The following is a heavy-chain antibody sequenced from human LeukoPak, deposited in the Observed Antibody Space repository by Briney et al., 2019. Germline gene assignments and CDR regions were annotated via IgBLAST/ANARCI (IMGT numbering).Heavy chain of an antibody. CDR2: IKQDGSEK. CDR3: ATLQNWRFDY. J-gene: IGHJ4*02. D-gene: IGHD1-1*01. Sequence: GGSLRLSCAASGFTFSNYWMSWVRQAPGKGLEWVANIKQDGSEKYYTDSMKGRFTISRDNAKSSLYLQLSSLRAEDTAVYYCATLQNWRFDYWGQGALVAVSS. CDR1: GFTFSNYW. V-gene: IGHV3-7*03.